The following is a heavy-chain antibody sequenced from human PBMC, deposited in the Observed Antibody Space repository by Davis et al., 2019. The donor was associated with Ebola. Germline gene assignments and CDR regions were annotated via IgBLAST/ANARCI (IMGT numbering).Heavy chain of an antibody. Sequence: GESLKISCSTSGYNFPTYWIGWVRQLPGKGLEWMGAIHPDDSAPRYSPSFRGQVTLSVDKSINTAFLEWSSLKASDSAKYYCARLAGTSLYFYHNGLDVWGQGTTVTVSS. CDR2: IHPDDSAP. CDR1: GYNFPTYW. CDR3: ARLAGTSLYFYHNGLDV. J-gene: IGHJ6*02. V-gene: IGHV5-51*01. D-gene: IGHD2-2*01.